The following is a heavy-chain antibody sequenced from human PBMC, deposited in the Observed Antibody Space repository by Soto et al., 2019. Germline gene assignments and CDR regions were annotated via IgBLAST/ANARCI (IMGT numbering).Heavy chain of an antibody. V-gene: IGHV1-46*01. CDR3: ARGLGHYYDSSGYYGGPFDY. D-gene: IGHD3-22*01. Sequence: QVQLVQSGAEVKKPGASVKVSCKASGYTFTSYYMHWVRQAPGQGLEWMGIINPSGGSTSYAQKFQGRVTMTRDTATSTAYMELSSRRAEDTAVYYCARGLGHYYDSSGYYGGPFDYWGQGTLVTVSS. J-gene: IGHJ4*02. CDR2: INPSGGST. CDR1: GYTFTSYY.